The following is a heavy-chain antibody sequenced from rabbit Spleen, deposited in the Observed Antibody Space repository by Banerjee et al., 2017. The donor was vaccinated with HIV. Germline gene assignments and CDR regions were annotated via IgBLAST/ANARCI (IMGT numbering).Heavy chain of an antibody. CDR3: VRGASSFSSYGMDL. Sequence: QEQLVESGGGLVKPEGSLKLSCTASGFSFSNKAVMCWVRQAPGKGLEWIACINAVTGKAVYASWAKGRSTFSKASSTTVTLQLNSLTVADTATYFCVRGASSFSSYGMDLWGPGTLVTVS. CDR2: INAVTGKA. D-gene: IGHD6-1*01. V-gene: IGHV1S45*01. CDR1: GFSFSNKAV. J-gene: IGHJ6*01.